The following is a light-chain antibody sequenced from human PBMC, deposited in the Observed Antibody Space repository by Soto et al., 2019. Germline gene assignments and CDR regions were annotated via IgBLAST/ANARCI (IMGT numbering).Light chain of an antibody. Sequence: DIQMTQSPSSLSASLGDSVTIACRASHPIARYLHWYQQRPGKAPELLICDASTLQSGVPSRFSCSVSDTDFALTISSLQPEDFATCYWQQSYSTPLTFGPGTKVDI. J-gene: IGKJ3*01. CDR2: DAS. CDR1: HPIARY. CDR3: QQSYSTPLT. V-gene: IGKV1-39*01.